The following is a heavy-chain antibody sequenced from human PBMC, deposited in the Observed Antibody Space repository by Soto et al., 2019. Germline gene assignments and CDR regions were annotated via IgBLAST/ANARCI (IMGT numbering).Heavy chain of an antibody. J-gene: IGHJ4*02. CDR2: IYYSGST. D-gene: IGHD6-25*01. CDR1: GGSISSYY. V-gene: IGHV4-59*01. CDR3: ARDRTRLYYFDY. Sequence: SETLSLTCAVSGGSISSYYWSWIRQPPGKGLEWIGYIYYSGSTNYNPSLKSRVTISVDTSKNQFSLKLSSVTAADTAVYYCARDRTRLYYFDYWGQGTLVTVSS.